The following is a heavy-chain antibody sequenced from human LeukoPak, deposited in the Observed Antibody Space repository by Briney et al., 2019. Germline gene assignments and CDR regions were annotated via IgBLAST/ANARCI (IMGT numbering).Heavy chain of an antibody. D-gene: IGHD3-10*01. CDR1: GGSISSSSYY. CDR3: AREGDASGSYYNY. V-gene: IGHV4-39*02. J-gene: IGHJ4*02. CDR2: IYSIGST. Sequence: SETLSLTCTVSGGSISSSSYYWGWIRQPPGKGLEWIGSIYSIGSTYYNPSLKSRVTISVDTSKNQFSLNLRSVTAADTAVYYCAREGDASGSYYNYWGQGILVTVSS.